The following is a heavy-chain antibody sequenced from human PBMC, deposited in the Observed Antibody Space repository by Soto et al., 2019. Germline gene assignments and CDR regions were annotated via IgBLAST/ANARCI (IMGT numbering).Heavy chain of an antibody. CDR3: AKVPQTDHYGDYGYFYYYYGMDV. Sequence: GSLRLSCAASGFTFSSYAMSWVRQAPGKGLEWVSAISGSGGSTYYADSVKGRFTISRDNSKNTLYLQMNSLRAEDTAVYYCAKVPQTDHYGDYGYFYYYYGMDVWGQGTTVTVSS. CDR1: GFTFSSYA. D-gene: IGHD4-17*01. CDR2: ISGSGGST. V-gene: IGHV3-23*01. J-gene: IGHJ6*02.